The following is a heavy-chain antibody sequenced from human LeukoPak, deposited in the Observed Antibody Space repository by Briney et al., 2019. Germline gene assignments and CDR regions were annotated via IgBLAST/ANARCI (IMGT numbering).Heavy chain of an antibody. J-gene: IGHJ5*02. D-gene: IGHD3-10*01. Sequence: MASETLSLTCAVYGGSFSGYYWSWIRQPPGKGLEWIGEINHSGSTNYNPSLKSRVTISVDTSKNQFSLKLSSVTAADTAVYYCARGHGLWFGEDNWFDPWGQGTLVTVSS. V-gene: IGHV4-34*01. CDR3: ARGHGLWFGEDNWFDP. CDR1: GGSFSGYY. CDR2: INHSGST.